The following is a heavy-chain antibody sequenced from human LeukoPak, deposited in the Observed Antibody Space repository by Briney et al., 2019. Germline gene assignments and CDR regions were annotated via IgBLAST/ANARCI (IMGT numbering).Heavy chain of an antibody. J-gene: IGHJ5*02. CDR1: GFTFSSYG. V-gene: IGHV3-30*18. CDR3: AKDRDSSSWYQSSDWSDR. CDR2: ISYDGSNK. D-gene: IGHD6-13*01. Sequence: GGSLRLSCAASGFTFSSYGMHWVRQAPGKGLEGVAVISYDGSNKYYADSVKGRFTISRDNSKNTLYLQMNSLKAEDTAVYYCAKDRDSSSWYQSSDWSDRWGQGTLVTVSS.